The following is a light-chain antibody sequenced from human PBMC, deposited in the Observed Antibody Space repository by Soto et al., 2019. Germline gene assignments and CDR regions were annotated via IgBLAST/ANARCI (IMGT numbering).Light chain of an antibody. V-gene: IGKV2-24*01. CDR3: TQATQFPWT. Sequence: IVMTQTPLSSAVTLGQPASISSKSSQRNEDSDGNSYLSWLHQRPGQPPRLLIYKISNRLSGVPDRFSGSGAGTVFTLRISRVEADDVGLYYCTQATQFPWTFGQGTKVDIK. CDR1: QRNEDSDGNSY. CDR2: KIS. J-gene: IGKJ1*01.